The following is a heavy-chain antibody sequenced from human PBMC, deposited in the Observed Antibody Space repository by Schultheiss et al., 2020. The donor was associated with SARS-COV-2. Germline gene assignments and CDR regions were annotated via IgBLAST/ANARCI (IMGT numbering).Heavy chain of an antibody. CDR1: GYTFTSYD. J-gene: IGHJ4*02. D-gene: IGHD3-22*01. CDR2: INPNSGGT. CDR3: ARDLYDSSGYWDY. V-gene: IGHV1-2*02. Sequence: ASVKVSCKASGYTFTSYDINWVRQAAGQGLEWMGWINPNSGGTNYAQKFQGRVTMTRDTSTSTVYMELSSLRSEDTAVYYCARDLYDSSGYWDYWGQGTLVTVSS.